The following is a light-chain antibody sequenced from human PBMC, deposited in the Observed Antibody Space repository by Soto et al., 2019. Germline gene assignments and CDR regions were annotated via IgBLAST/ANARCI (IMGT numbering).Light chain of an antibody. V-gene: IGLV2-23*01. CDR1: SSDVGSYNL. CDR3: CSYAGSQTVV. J-gene: IGLJ2*01. CDR2: EGS. Sequence: QSALTQPASVSGSPGQSITISCTGTSSDVGSYNLVSWYQQHPGKAPKLMIYEGSKRPSGVSNRFSGSKSGNTESLTISGLPAEDDDDYYCCSYAGSQTVVFGGGTMLTGL.